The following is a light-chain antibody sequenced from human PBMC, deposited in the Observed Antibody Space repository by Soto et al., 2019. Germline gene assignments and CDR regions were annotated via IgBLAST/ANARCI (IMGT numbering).Light chain of an antibody. Sequence: DIQMTQSPSNLSASVGDRVTITCRASQSISNWLAWYQQKPGKAPKLLIYDASNLESGVPSRFSGSGSETEFTLTISSLQPDDFATYYCQQYNLYSTFGQGTKVEIK. CDR2: DAS. CDR1: QSISNW. V-gene: IGKV1-5*01. J-gene: IGKJ1*01. CDR3: QQYNLYST.